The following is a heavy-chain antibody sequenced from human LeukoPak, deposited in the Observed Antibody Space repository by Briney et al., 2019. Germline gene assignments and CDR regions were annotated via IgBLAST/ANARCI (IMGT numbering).Heavy chain of an antibody. CDR2: MNPINGNT. D-gene: IGHD3-10*01. CDR3: VRDGEGVAISVNYWFDP. J-gene: IGHJ5*02. Sequence: ASVKVSCKASGFTFTNYDINWVRQATGQGLEWMGWMNPINGNTGYAQKFQGRVTVTRDTSISTAYMELRSLTSEDTAVYYCVRDGEGVAISVNYWFDPWGQGTLVTVSS. CDR1: GFTFTNYD. V-gene: IGHV1-8*01.